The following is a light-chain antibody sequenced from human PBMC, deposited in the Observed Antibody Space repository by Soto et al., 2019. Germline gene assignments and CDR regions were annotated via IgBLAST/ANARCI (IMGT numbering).Light chain of an antibody. CDR2: SNN. J-gene: IGLJ3*02. Sequence: QSVPTQPPSASGTPGQRVTISCSGSTSNIGSNTVNWYQQVPGTAPKLLIQSNNQRPSGVPDRFSGSKSGTSASLAISGLQSEDEADYYCAAWDDSLDGVVFGGGTKLTVL. V-gene: IGLV1-44*01. CDR3: AAWDDSLDGVV. CDR1: TSNIGSNT.